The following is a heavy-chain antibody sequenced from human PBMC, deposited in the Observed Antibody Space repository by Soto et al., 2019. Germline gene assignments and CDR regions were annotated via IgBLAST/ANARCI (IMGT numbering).Heavy chain of an antibody. J-gene: IGHJ6*02. V-gene: IGHV4-59*01. CDR1: DGSISSYY. D-gene: IGHD3-10*01. Sequence: QVQLQESGPRLVKPSETLSLTCTVSDGSISSYYWSWIRQPPGKGLEWIGYIYYSGSTSYNPSLKSRVTISVDTSKNQFSLKLSSVTAADTAVYYCARLFGSGETSSYGMDVWGQGTTVTVSS. CDR2: IYYSGST. CDR3: ARLFGSGETSSYGMDV.